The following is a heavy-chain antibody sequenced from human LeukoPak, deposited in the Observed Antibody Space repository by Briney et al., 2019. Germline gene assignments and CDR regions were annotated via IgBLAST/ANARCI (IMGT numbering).Heavy chain of an antibody. CDR3: ARQSGYYDFWSGYLY. V-gene: IGHV4-61*01. D-gene: IGHD3-3*01. J-gene: IGHJ4*02. Sequence: SETLSLTCSVSGGSVSNANYYWSWIRQPPGKGLEWIGHIYYSGNISYKPSLRSRLTMSVDTSKNQFSLKLSSVTAADTAVYYCARQSGYYDFWSGYLYWGQGTLVTVSS. CDR1: GGSVSNANYY. CDR2: IYYSGNI.